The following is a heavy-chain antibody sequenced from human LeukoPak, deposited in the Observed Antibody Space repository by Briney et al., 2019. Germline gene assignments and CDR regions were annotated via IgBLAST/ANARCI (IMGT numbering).Heavy chain of an antibody. CDR3: TGTYYYDSSGSI. D-gene: IGHD3-22*01. V-gene: IGHV3-49*04. J-gene: IGHJ6*02. Sequence: PGGSLRLSCTASGFTFGDYAMSWVRQAPGKGLEWVGFIRSKAYGGTTEYAASVKGRFTISRDDSKSIVYLQMNSLKTEDTAVYYCTGTYYYDSSGSIWGQGTTVTVSS. CDR2: IRSKAYGGTT. CDR1: GFTFGDYA.